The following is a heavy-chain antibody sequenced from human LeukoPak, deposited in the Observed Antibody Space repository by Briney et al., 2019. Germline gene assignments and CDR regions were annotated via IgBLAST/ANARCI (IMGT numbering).Heavy chain of an antibody. CDR3: ARKGNDYGSGGFLDYDS. CDR1: GFTFGSYA. J-gene: IGHJ4*02. D-gene: IGHD3-22*01. V-gene: IGHV3-23*01. Sequence: GGSLRLSCAASGFTFGSYAMSWVRQAPGKGLEWVSHISGAGGNRYITNSVKGRFTISRDNSRNTLYLQMDSLRVDDTALYFCARKGNDYGSGGFLDYDSWGQGTLVTVSS. CDR2: ISGAGGNR.